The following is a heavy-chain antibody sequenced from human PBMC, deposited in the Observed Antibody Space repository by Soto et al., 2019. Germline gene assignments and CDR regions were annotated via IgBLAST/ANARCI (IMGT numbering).Heavy chain of an antibody. CDR2: INHSGST. V-gene: IGHV4-34*01. D-gene: IGHD2-2*02. Sequence: SETLSLTCAVYGGSFSGYYWSWIRQPPGKGLEWIGEINHSGSTNYNPSLKSRVTISVDTSKNQFSLKLSSVTAADTAVYYCARLYGGFDLWGRGTLVTVSS. CDR1: GGSFSGYY. J-gene: IGHJ2*01. CDR3: ARLYGGFDL.